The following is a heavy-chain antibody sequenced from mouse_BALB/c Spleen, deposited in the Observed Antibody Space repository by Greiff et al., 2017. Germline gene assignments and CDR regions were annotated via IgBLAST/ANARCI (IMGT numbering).Heavy chain of an antibody. CDR1: GFNIKDTY. Sequence: VQLQQSGAELVKPGASVKLSCTASGFNIKDTYMHWVKQRPEQGLEWIGRIDPANGNTKYDPKFQGKATITADTSSNTAYLQLSSLTSEDTAVYYCARVACYGSSYGFDYWGQGTLVTVSA. J-gene: IGHJ3*01. CDR2: IDPANGNT. CDR3: ARVACYGSSYGFDY. V-gene: IGHV14-3*02. D-gene: IGHD1-1*01.